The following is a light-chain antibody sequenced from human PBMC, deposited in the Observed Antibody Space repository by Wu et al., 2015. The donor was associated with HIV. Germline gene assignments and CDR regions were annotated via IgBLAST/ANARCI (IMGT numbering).Light chain of an antibody. Sequence: EIVMTQSPATLSVSPGERVTLSCRATQSVDSDLAWYQQKSGQAPRLLIYGASQRATGIPDRFSGSGYGTDFALTINNVQSEDFAVYYCQQYNNWPPDTFGQGTKLEIK. J-gene: IGKJ2*01. CDR3: QQYNNWPPDT. CDR2: GAS. V-gene: IGKV3-15*01. CDR1: QSVDSD.